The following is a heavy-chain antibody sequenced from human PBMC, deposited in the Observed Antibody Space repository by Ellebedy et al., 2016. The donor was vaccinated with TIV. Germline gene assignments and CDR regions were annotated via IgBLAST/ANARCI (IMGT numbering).Heavy chain of an antibody. CDR2: IRQDGGDK. D-gene: IGHD3-3*01. Sequence: GESLKISCAASGFTFSIAWMSWVRQAPGKGLEWVANIRQDGGDKNYADSVRGRFTISRDNAKNSLYLQMNSLRVEDTAVYYCARELSWSGRDYWGQGTLVTVSS. CDR3: ARELSWSGRDY. CDR1: GFTFSIAW. V-gene: IGHV3-7*01. J-gene: IGHJ4*02.